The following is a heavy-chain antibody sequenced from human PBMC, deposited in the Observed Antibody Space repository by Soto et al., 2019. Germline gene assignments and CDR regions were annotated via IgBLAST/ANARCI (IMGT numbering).Heavy chain of an antibody. V-gene: IGHV3-9*01. D-gene: IGHD6-13*01. CDR3: AKDMRGGSSSSRDYYGLDV. CDR2: ISWNSGTI. Sequence: EVQLVESGGGLVQPGRSLRLSCAASGFTFDDYAMHWVRQAPGKGLEWVSGISWNSGTIVYADSVKGRFTISRDNAKNSLYLQMNSLRGEYTALYYCAKDMRGGSSSSRDYYGLDVWGQGTTVTVSS. CDR1: GFTFDDYA. J-gene: IGHJ6*02.